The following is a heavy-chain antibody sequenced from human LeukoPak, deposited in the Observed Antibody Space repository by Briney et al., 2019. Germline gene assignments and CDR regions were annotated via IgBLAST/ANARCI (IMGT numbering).Heavy chain of an antibody. CDR1: GFTFSTYG. CDR3: ARDTSGTVDV. D-gene: IGHD2-2*01. Sequence: PGGSLRLSCVASGFTFSTYGMHWVRQPPGKGLEWVAVVSHDETFTYYGDSVRGRSTISRDNSKHTLHLNMNSLRPEDTALYFCARDTSGTVDVWGQGTLVTVSS. V-gene: IGHV3-30*19. J-gene: IGHJ3*01. CDR2: VSHDETFT.